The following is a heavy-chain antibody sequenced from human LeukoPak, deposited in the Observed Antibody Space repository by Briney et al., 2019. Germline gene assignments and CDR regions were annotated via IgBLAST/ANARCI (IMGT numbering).Heavy chain of an antibody. J-gene: IGHJ1*01. V-gene: IGHV3-23*01. Sequence: PGGSLRLSCAASGFTFSSYAMSWVRQAPGKGLEWVSAISGSGGSTYYADSVKGRFTISRDNSKNTLYLQMNSLRAEDTAVYYCARDLRSYEAEYFQHWGQGTLVTVSS. D-gene: IGHD1-26*01. CDR3: ARDLRSYEAEYFQH. CDR1: GFTFSSYA. CDR2: ISGSGGST.